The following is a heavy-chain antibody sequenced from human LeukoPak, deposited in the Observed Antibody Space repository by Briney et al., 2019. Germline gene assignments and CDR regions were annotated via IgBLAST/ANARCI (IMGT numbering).Heavy chain of an antibody. V-gene: IGHV3-74*03. CDR3: ARSRFCTSGGCYYDH. CDR2: IKPDGVT. D-gene: IGHD2-8*01. Sequence: GGSRRLSCEASGFTFRSYWMHWVRRAPGKGLVWVSGIKPDGVTTYEDSVKGRVTISRDNAKNTLFLQMVSLRAEDTAIYYCARSRFCTSGGCYYDHWARESHSPSPQ. CDR1: GFTFRSYW. J-gene: IGHJ4*02.